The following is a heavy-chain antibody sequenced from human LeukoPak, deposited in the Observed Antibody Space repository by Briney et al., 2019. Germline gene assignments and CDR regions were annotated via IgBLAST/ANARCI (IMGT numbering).Heavy chain of an antibody. D-gene: IGHD1-26*01. CDR1: GFTFRNYA. CDR3: AKGGSIGSYFVAFDY. Sequence: GGSLRLSCAASGFTFRNYAMSWVRQAPGKGLEWVSAISFSGSDTYYADSVKGRFTISRDNSKNTLYLQMNSLRADDTAVYYCAKGGSIGSYFVAFDYWGQGILVTVSS. CDR2: ISFSGSDT. J-gene: IGHJ4*02. V-gene: IGHV3-23*01.